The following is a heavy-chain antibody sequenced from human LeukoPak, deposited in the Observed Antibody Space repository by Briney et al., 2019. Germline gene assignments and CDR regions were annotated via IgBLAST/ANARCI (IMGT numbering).Heavy chain of an antibody. CDR2: ISVTGDIT. V-gene: IGHV3-23*01. D-gene: IGHD2-21*01. Sequence: PGGSLRLSCAASGFTFSSYAMSWLPQTPHKGLEWVSGISVTGDITYYADSVKGRFTIARDNSRTTLYLQLNRLRADDTAVYYCAKSHITRYPLQYYFDLWGQGAQVIVSS. CDR1: GFTFSSYA. CDR3: AKSHITRYPLQYYFDL. J-gene: IGHJ4*02.